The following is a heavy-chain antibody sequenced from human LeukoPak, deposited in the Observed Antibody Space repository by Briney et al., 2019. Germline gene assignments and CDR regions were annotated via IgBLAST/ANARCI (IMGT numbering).Heavy chain of an antibody. Sequence: PGGSLRLSCAASGFTFSGSAMHWVRQASGKGLKWVGRIRSKANSYATAYAASVKGRFTISRDDSKNTAYLQMNSLKTEDTAVYYCTRSFSGSMVVTEDYWGQGTLVTVSS. CDR1: GFTFSGSA. CDR2: IRSKANSYAT. D-gene: IGHD4-23*01. J-gene: IGHJ4*02. CDR3: TRSFSGSMVVTEDY. V-gene: IGHV3-73*01.